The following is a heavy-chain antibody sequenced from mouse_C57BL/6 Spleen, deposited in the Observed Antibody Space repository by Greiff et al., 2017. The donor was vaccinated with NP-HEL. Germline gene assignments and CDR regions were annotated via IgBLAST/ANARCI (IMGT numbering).Heavy chain of an antibody. Sequence: QVQLQQPGAELVRPGTSVKLSCKASGYTFTSYWMHWVKQRPGQGLEWIGVIDPSDSYTNNNQKFKGKATLTVDTSSSTAYMQLSSLTSEDSAVYYCARQLRLLAYWGQGTLVTVSA. V-gene: IGHV1-59*01. CDR1: GYTFTSYW. CDR2: IDPSDSYT. CDR3: ARQLRLLAY. J-gene: IGHJ3*01. D-gene: IGHD3-2*02.